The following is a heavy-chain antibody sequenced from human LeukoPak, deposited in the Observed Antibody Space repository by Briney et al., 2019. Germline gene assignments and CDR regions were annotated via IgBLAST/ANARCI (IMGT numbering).Heavy chain of an antibody. J-gene: IGHJ4*02. V-gene: IGHV3-48*03. CDR2: ISSSGSTI. CDR1: GFTFSSYE. CDR3: ARDRGGSGSYYKGGFDY. Sequence: PGGSLRLSCAASGFTFSSYEMTWVRQAPGKGLEWVSYISSSGSTIYYADPVKGRFTISRDNAKNSLYLQMNSLRAEDTAVYYCARDRGGSGSYYKGGFDYWGQGTLVTVSS. D-gene: IGHD3-10*01.